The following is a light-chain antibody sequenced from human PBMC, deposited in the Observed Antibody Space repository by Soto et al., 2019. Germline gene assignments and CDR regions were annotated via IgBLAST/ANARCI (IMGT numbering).Light chain of an antibody. CDR1: QSVNSN. CDR2: GIS. Sequence: EIVMTQSPATLSVSRGEGATLSCRASQSVNSNYLAWYQQKPGQAPRLLIYGISKRATDIPDRFSGSGSGTEFTLTISSLQPEDFATYYCQQHGQWPITFGQGTRLEIK. J-gene: IGKJ5*01. V-gene: IGKV3D-15*01. CDR3: QQHGQWPIT.